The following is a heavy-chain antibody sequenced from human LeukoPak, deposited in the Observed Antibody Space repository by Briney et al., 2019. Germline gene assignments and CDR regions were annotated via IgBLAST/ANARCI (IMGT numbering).Heavy chain of an antibody. J-gene: IGHJ4*02. CDR3: AKTQGYLDY. V-gene: IGHV3-23*01. CDR1: GFTFSNYG. Sequence: QAGGSLRLSCAASGFTFSNYGMTWVRQAPGKGLEWVSGISGSGGTTYDADSVKGRFTVSRDNSKNILYLQMNSLRADDTAVYFCAKTQGYLDYWGQGTLVTVSS. CDR2: ISGSGGTT.